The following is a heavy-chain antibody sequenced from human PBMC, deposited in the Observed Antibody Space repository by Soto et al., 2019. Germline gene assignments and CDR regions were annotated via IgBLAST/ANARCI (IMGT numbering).Heavy chain of an antibody. CDR3: ARSYYDYVWGSYRSAHFDY. V-gene: IGHV1-3*01. CDR2: INAGNGNT. J-gene: IGHJ4*02. CDR1: GGTFSSYT. Sequence: ASVKVSCKASGGTFSSYTMHWVRQAPGQRLEWMGWINAGNGNTKYSQKFQGRDTMTRDTSTSTVYMELSSLRSEDTAVYYCARSYYDYVWGSYRSAHFDYWGQGTLVTVSS. D-gene: IGHD3-16*02.